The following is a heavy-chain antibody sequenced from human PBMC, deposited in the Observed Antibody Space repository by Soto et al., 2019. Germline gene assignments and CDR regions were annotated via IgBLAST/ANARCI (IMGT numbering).Heavy chain of an antibody. CDR3: ARVAYSSSWYSPNWFDP. Sequence: GASVKVSCKASGYTFTGYYMHWVRQAPGQGLEWMGWINPNSGGTNYAQKFQGWVTMTRDTSISTAYMELSRLRSDDTAVYYCARVAYSSSWYSPNWFDPWGQGTLVTVSS. V-gene: IGHV1-2*04. CDR2: INPNSGGT. J-gene: IGHJ5*02. D-gene: IGHD6-13*01. CDR1: GYTFTGYY.